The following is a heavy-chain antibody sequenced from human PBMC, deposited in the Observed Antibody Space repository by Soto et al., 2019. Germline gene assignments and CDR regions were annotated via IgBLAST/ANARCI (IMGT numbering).Heavy chain of an antibody. V-gene: IGHV3-9*02. D-gene: IGHD4-17*01. Sequence: EVQLVESGGGLVQPGRSLRLSCVASGFTADDYAMHWVRQAPGKGLEWVSGISSNSDTIDYADSVKGRFTISRDNAKNXXFLQMSRRRPEDTALYYCAKDMKWGGMTTIHYIDSWGQGTLVTVSS. J-gene: IGHJ4*02. CDR3: AKDMKWGGMTTIHYIDS. CDR1: GFTADDYA. CDR2: ISSNSDTI.